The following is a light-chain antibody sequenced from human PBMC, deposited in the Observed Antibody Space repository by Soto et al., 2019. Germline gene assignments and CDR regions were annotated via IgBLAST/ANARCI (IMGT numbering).Light chain of an antibody. CDR2: AAS. Sequence: AIRMTQSPSSFSASTGDRVTITCRASQGISSYLAWYQQKPGKAPKLLIYAASTLQSGVPSRFSGSGSGTDFTLTLSCLQSEDFATYYCQQYYSYRLTFGGGTKVEIK. CDR1: QGISSY. V-gene: IGKV1-8*01. CDR3: QQYYSYRLT. J-gene: IGKJ4*01.